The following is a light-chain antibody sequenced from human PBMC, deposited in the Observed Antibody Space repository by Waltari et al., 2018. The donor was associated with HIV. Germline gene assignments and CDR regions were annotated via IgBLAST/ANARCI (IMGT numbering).Light chain of an antibody. CDR1: NIGSKS. CDR3: SSYAGSNNPYV. J-gene: IGLJ1*01. CDR2: YDS. Sequence: SYVLTQPPSVSVAPGKTARITCGGTNIGSKSVHWYQQKPGQAPLLVIYYDSARPSGIPERFSGSNSGNTATLTISRVEAGDEADYYCSSYAGSNNPYVFGTGTKVTVL. V-gene: IGLV3-21*01.